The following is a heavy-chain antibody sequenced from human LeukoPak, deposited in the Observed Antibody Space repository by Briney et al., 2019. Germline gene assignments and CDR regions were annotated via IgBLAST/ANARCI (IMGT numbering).Heavy chain of an antibody. V-gene: IGHV3-23*01. CDR2: NIGSGGST. CDR1: GFTFSSYA. J-gene: IGHJ4*02. Sequence: GGSLRLSCAASGFTFSSYAMSWVRQHPGKWREWVLSNIGSGGSTYYADSVKGRFSISRDNSKNTLYLQMNSPRAEDTAVYYCAKDAYLSGSYWYWGQGTLVTVSS. CDR3: AKDAYLSGSYWY. D-gene: IGHD1-26*01.